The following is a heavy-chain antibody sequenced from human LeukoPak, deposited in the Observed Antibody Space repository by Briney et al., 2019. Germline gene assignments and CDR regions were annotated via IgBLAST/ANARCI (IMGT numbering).Heavy chain of an antibody. CDR2: IHYSGST. Sequence: PSETLSLTCTVSGGSVSSSSYYWGWIRQPPGKGLEWIGSIHYSGSTNYDPSLKSRVTISVDTSKNQFSLKLSSVTAADTAVYXXXXXXMVRGVIQGWFDPWGQGTLVTVSS. V-gene: IGHV4-39*07. J-gene: IGHJ5*02. CDR3: XXXXMVRGVIQGWFDP. D-gene: IGHD3-10*01. CDR1: GGSVSSSSYY.